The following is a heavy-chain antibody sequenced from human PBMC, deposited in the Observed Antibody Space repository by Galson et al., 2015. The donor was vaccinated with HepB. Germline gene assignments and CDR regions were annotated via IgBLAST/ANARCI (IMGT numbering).Heavy chain of an antibody. Sequence: SLRLSCAASGFTVSSNYMSWVRQAPGKGLEWVSVIYSGGSTYYADSVKGRFTISRHNPKNTLYLQMNSLRAEDTAVYYCARGIKSITMVRGVYFDYWGQGTLVTVSS. D-gene: IGHD3-10*01. CDR2: IYSGGST. V-gene: IGHV3-53*04. J-gene: IGHJ4*02. CDR1: GFTVSSNY. CDR3: ARGIKSITMVRGVYFDY.